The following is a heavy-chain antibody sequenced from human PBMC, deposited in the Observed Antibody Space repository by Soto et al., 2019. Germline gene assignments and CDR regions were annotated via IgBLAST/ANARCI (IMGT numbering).Heavy chain of an antibody. V-gene: IGHV1-69*13. D-gene: IGHD6-13*01. CDR2: IIPIFGTA. CDR3: ARSGIAAAGTFWYFDL. CDR1: GGTFSSYA. J-gene: IGHJ2*01. Sequence: SVKVSCKASGGTFSSYAISWVRQAPGQGLEWMGGIIPIFGTANYAQKFQGRVTITADESTSTAYMELSSLRSEDTAVYYCARSGIAAAGTFWYFDLWGRGTLVTVSS.